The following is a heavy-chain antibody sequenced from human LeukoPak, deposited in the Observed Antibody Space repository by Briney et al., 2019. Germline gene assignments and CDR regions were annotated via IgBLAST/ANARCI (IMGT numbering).Heavy chain of an antibody. V-gene: IGHV4-59*07. CDR3: ARGNSESDVYSPLDY. D-gene: IGHD5-18*01. Sequence: SDTLSLTCTLSGRSINTPYWSWVRQYPGKRLEWIGCIYDSAKTRYNPFLHSRVAISVDTSKRQFSLKVNSVTAADTAVYYCARGNSESDVYSPLDYWGQGTLVTVSS. CDR2: IYDSAKT. J-gene: IGHJ4*02. CDR1: GRSINTPY.